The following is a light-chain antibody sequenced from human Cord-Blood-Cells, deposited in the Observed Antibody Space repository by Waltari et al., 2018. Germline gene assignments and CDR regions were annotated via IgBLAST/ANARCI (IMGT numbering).Light chain of an antibody. J-gene: IGLJ2*01. Sequence: QSALTQPASVSGSPGQSIPISCPGTSSDVGGYNYVSWYQQHPGKAPKLMIYDVSNPPSGVSNRCSGSKAGNTASLTISGLQAEDEADYYCSSYTSSSTLYVVFGGGTKLTVL. CDR2: DVS. V-gene: IGLV2-14*01. CDR1: SSDVGGYNY. CDR3: SSYTSSSTLYVV.